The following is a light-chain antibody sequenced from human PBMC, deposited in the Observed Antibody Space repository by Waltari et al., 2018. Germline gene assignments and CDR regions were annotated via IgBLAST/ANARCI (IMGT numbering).Light chain of an antibody. CDR1: ALPKHY. CDR3: QSGNSRGSYYV. V-gene: IGLV3-25*03. Sequence: SYELTQPPSVSVSPGQTARITCSGYALPKHYVYWYQQKPGQAPVLMIYKDNERPSGIPERFSGSSSGTTVTLTISGVQAEDEADYYCQSGNSRGSYYVFGTGTKVTVL. CDR2: KDN. J-gene: IGLJ1*01.